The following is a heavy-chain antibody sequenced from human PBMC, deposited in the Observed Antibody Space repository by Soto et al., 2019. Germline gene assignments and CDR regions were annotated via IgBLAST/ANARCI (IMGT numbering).Heavy chain of an antibody. CDR3: ARLYPKYCTNGVCLNWFDP. D-gene: IGHD2-8*01. CDR1: GGSISSSSYY. V-gene: IGHV4-39*01. J-gene: IGHJ5*02. Sequence: SETLSLTCTVSGGSISSSSYYWGWIRQPPGKGLERIGSIYYSGSTYYNPSLKSRVTISVDTSKNQFSLKLSSVTAADTAVYYCARLYPKYCTNGVCLNWFDPWGQGTLVTVSS. CDR2: IYYSGST.